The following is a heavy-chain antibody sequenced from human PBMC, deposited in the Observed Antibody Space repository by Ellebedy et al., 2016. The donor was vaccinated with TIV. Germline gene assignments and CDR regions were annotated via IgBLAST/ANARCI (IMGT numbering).Heavy chain of an antibody. CDR2: IYYSGRT. D-gene: IGHD1-26*01. Sequence: MPGGSLRLSCTVSGGSISSYYWSWIRQPPGKGLEWIGYIYYSGRTNYNPSLKSRVTISVDTSKNQFSLKLSSVTAADTAVYYCARWDGSSASFQGPYDYWGQGTLVVVSS. CDR1: GGSISSYY. J-gene: IGHJ4*02. CDR3: ARWDGSSASFQGPYDY. V-gene: IGHV4-59*08.